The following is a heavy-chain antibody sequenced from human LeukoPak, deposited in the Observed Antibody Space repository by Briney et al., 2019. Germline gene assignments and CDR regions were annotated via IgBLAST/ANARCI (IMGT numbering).Heavy chain of an antibody. Sequence: GGSLRLSCAASGFTFSSYWMSWVRQAPGKGLEWVANIKQDGSEKYYVDSVKSRFTISRDNAKNSLYLQMNSLRAEDTAVYYCARDLGSFYYGSGSYYEDDYWGQGTLVTVSS. V-gene: IGHV3-7*01. CDR2: IKQDGSEK. CDR1: GFTFSSYW. CDR3: ARDLGSFYYGSGSYYEDDY. D-gene: IGHD3-10*01. J-gene: IGHJ4*02.